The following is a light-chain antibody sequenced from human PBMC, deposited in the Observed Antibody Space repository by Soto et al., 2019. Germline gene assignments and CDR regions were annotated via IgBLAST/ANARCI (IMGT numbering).Light chain of an antibody. CDR2: STS. CDR1: QSVRSSY. CDR3: QQRSSWPPT. V-gene: IGKV3-11*01. Sequence: EIVMTQSPATLSVSPGGRATLSCRASQSVRSSYVAWLQQKPGQAPRVIIYSTSNRATGVPARFSGSGSGTDFTLTISSLEPEDFAVYYCQQRSSWPPTFGQGTRLEIK. J-gene: IGKJ5*01.